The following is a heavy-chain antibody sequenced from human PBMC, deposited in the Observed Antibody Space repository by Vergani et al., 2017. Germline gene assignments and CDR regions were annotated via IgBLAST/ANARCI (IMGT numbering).Heavy chain of an antibody. D-gene: IGHD5-18*01. V-gene: IGHV3-30*02. Sequence: QVQLVESGGGLVKPGGSLRLSCAASGFTFSSYGMHWVRQAPGKGLEWVAVIWYDGSNKYYADSVKGRFTISRDNSKNTLYLQMNSLRAEDTAVYYCAKENTAMVTVYYYYYYGMDVWGQGTTVTVSS. J-gene: IGHJ6*02. CDR1: GFTFSSYG. CDR3: AKENTAMVTVYYYYYYGMDV. CDR2: IWYDGSNK.